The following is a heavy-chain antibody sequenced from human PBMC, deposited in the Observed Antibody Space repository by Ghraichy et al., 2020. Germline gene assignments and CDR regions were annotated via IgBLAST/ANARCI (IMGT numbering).Heavy chain of an antibody. CDR3: AREGYGYIGYYYMDV. CDR2: ISSSGSII. CDR1: GFTFSDYY. J-gene: IGHJ6*03. V-gene: IGHV3-11*01. Sequence: GGSLRLSCAASGFTFSDYYMSWIRQAPGKGLEWVSYISSSGSIIYYAESVKGRFTISRDNAKNSLYLQMNSLRAEDTALYYCAREGYGYIGYYYMDVWGKGTTVTVSS. D-gene: IGHD5-18*01.